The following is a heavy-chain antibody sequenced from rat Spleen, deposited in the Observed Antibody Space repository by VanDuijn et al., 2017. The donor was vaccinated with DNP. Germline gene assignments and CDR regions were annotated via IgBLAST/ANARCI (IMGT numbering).Heavy chain of an antibody. CDR2: IWSGGST. J-gene: IGHJ2*01. V-gene: IGHV2S63*01. Sequence: EVQLKESGPGLVQPSQTLSLTCTVSGFSFTDNSAHWVRQPPGKGLEWIAAIWSGGSTYYNSALKSRLSISRDTSKSQVLLKMNSLQTEDTATYYCARGSSPDYWGQGVMVTVSS. CDR3: ARGSSPDY. CDR1: GFSFTDNS. D-gene: IGHD1-2*01.